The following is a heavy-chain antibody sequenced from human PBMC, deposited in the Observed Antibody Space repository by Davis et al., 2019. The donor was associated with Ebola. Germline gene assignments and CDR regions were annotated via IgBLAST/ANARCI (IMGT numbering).Heavy chain of an antibody. D-gene: IGHD2-8*02. CDR1: GNSFSTHW. Sequence: GESLKISCTDSGNSFSTHWIGWVRQMPGKGLEWMGVIYTGDSDTRYSPSFRGQVTISADKSFKTAFRQWTSLKASDTAMYYCASLRRTITGMDDGFDIWGQGTMVTVSS. V-gene: IGHV5-51*01. CDR2: IYTGDSDT. J-gene: IGHJ3*02. CDR3: ASLRRTITGMDDGFDI.